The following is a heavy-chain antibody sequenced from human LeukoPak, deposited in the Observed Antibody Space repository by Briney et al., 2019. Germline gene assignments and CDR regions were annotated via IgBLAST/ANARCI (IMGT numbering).Heavy chain of an antibody. CDR2: SNPSRGST. J-gene: IGHJ4*02. CDR1: GYTFINCS. D-gene: IGHD3-16*01. CDR3: ARGGTLPLRPDDY. Sequence: ASVKVSCKASGYTFINCSVQWVRQAPGQGLEWMGISNPSRGSTSYPQKFQGRVTMTRDTSTSTVYMELSSLTSEDTAVYFCARGGTLPLRPDDYWGQGTLVTVSS. V-gene: IGHV1-46*03.